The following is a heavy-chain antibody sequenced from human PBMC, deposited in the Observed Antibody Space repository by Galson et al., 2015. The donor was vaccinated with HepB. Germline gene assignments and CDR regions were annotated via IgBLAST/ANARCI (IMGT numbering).Heavy chain of an antibody. J-gene: IGHJ4*02. CDR1: GFSLSTSEEG. CDR2: ISLGDDQ. D-gene: IGHD4-17*01. CDR3: AHIRDSASVRFDS. Sequence: PALVKPTQTLTLTCTFSGFSLSTSEEGVGVAWIRQPPGKALEWLALISLGDDQRYSPSLKNRLTITKDSSQDQVVLIMTRMDPMDTATYYCAHIRDSASVRFDSWGQGAQVTVSS. V-gene: IGHV2-5*02.